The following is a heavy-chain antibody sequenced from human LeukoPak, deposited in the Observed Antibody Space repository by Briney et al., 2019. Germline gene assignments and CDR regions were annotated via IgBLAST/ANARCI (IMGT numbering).Heavy chain of an antibody. CDR2: MNPNSGNT. Sequence: ASVKVSCKASGYTFTSYDINWVRQATGQGLEWMGWMNPNSGNTGYAQKFQGRVTMTRNTSISTAYMELSSLRSEDTAVYYCARGQCSSKGDWFDPWGQGTLVTVSS. D-gene: IGHD6-13*01. CDR3: ARGQCSSKGDWFDP. J-gene: IGHJ5*02. V-gene: IGHV1-8*01. CDR1: GYTFTSYD.